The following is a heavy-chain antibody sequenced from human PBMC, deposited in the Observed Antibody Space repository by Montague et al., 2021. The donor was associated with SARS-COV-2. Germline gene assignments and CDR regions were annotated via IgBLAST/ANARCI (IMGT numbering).Heavy chain of an antibody. CDR1: GDSIRSYY. Sequence: SETLSLTCTVSGDSIRSYYWNWIRQSPSRGLEWLGRTYYRSKWCTDYAVSVRSRITVNSDTSKNQVSLHLTSVTPDDTAVYFCARDLGISLSTGRVDAFDVWGQGTMVTVSS. CDR2: TYYRSKWCT. CDR3: ARDLGISLSTGRVDAFDV. V-gene: IGHV6-1*01. D-gene: IGHD5/OR15-5a*01. J-gene: IGHJ3*01.